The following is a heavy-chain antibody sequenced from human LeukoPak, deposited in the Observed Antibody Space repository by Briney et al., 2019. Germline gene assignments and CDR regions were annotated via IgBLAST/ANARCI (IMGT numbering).Heavy chain of an antibody. CDR3: ARGRGYSALDI. Sequence: SVKVSCKASGGTFSSYAISWVRQAPGQGLEWMGRIIPILGIANYAQKFQGRVTITADESTSTAYMELSSLRSEDTAVYYCARGRGYSALDIWGQGTMVTVSS. V-gene: IGHV1-69*04. CDR2: IIPILGIA. D-gene: IGHD5-18*01. CDR1: GGTFSSYA. J-gene: IGHJ3*02.